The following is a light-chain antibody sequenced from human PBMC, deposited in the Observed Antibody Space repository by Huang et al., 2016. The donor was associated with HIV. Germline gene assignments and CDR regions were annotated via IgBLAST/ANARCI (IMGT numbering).Light chain of an antibody. V-gene: IGKV3-20*01. CDR2: NAS. Sequence: EIVLTQSPGTLSLSPGERATPSCRASQSVASAYLAGFQQKPGQAPRLLIYNASVRATGVPDMFSGSGSRTGFTLTISRRGPEDSAVYYCQYYGRSPPFTFGPGTKVH. CDR1: QSVASAY. CDR3: QYYGRSPPFT. J-gene: IGKJ3*01.